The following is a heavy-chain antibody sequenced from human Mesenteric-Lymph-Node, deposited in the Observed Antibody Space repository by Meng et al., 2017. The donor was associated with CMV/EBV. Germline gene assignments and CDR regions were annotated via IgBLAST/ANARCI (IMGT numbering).Heavy chain of an antibody. J-gene: IGHJ4*02. V-gene: IGHV3-11*04. CDR3: ARASTGPGGDFDY. CDR1: GFTFSDYY. Sequence: GESLKISCAASGFTFSDYYMSWIRQAPGKGLEWVSYISSSGSTIYYADSVKGRFTISRDNAKNSLYLQMNSLRAEDTAVYYCARASTGPGGDFDYWGQGTLVTVSS. D-gene: IGHD4-17*01. CDR2: ISSSGSTI.